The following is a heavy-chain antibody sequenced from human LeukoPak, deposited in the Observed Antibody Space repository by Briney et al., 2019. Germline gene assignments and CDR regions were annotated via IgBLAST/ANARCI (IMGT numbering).Heavy chain of an antibody. V-gene: IGHV1-18*01. CDR1: GYTFTSYG. D-gene: IGHD3-10*01. J-gene: IGHJ4*02. Sequence: ASVKVSCKASGYTFTSYGISWVRQAPGQGLEWMGWISAYNGNTNYAQKLQGRVTMTTDTSTSTAYMELRSLRSDDTAVYYCAKKGYAGSGTYSYYFDYWGQGTLVTVSS. CDR3: AKKGYAGSGTYSYYFDY. CDR2: ISAYNGNT.